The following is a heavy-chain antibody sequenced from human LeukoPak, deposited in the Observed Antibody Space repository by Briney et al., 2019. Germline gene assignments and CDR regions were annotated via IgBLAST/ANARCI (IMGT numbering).Heavy chain of an antibody. Sequence: SETLSLTCTVSGGSISSYYWSWIRQPPGKGLEWIGYIYYSGSTIYNPSLKSRVTISVDTSKNQFSLKLSSVTAADTAVYYCARVNYYYGMDVWGQGTTVTVSS. V-gene: IGHV4-59*01. CDR3: ARVNYYYGMDV. J-gene: IGHJ6*02. CDR1: GGSISSYY. CDR2: IYYSGST.